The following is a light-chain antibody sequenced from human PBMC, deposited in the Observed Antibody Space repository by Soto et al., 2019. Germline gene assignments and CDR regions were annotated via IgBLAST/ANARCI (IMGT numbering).Light chain of an antibody. CDR2: EVN. J-gene: IGLJ3*02. Sequence: QSALTQPASVSGSPGQSITISCTGTSSDVGGYNYVSWYQQHPGKAPKLMIYEVNNRPSGVSNRLSGSKSGNTASPTNSGLQAEDEADYYCSPYTNSSTRVFRGGTQLAVL. V-gene: IGLV2-14*01. CDR1: SSDVGGYNY. CDR3: SPYTNSSTRV.